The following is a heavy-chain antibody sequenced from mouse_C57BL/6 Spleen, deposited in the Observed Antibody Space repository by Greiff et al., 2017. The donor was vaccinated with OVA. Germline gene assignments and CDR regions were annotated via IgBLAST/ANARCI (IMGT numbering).Heavy chain of an antibody. CDR1: GFSLTSYG. CDR2: IWSGGST. V-gene: IGHV2-2*01. Sequence: VKLMESGPGLVQPSQSLSITCTVSGFSLTSYGVHWVRQSPGKGLEWLGVIWSGGSTDYNAAFISRLSISKDNSKSQVFFKMNSLQADDTAIYYCARNEREGWYFDVWGTGTTVTVSS. CDR3: ARNEREGWYFDV. J-gene: IGHJ1*03.